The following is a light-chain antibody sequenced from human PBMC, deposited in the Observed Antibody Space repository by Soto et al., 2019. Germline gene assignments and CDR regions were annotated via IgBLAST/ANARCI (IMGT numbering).Light chain of an antibody. J-gene: IGLJ3*02. CDR1: SSDVGGYNF. CDR2: EVD. V-gene: IGLV2-14*01. Sequence: SALTQPASVSGSPGQSITISCTGTSSDVGGYNFVSWYQQHPGEAPKLMIYEVDYRPSGVSNRFSGSRSGNTASLTISGLQAEDEADYYCSSYSSSSTWVFGGGTKLTVL. CDR3: SSYSSSSTWV.